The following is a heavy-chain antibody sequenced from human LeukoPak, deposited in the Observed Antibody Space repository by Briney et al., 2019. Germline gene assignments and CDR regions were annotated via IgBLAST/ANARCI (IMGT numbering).Heavy chain of an antibody. V-gene: IGHV3-11*03. J-gene: IGHJ3*01. D-gene: IGHD5-24*01. CDR1: GFTFSDYY. Sequence: PGGSLRLSCAASGFTFSDYYMSWIRQAPGKGLEWVSYISSSSSYTNYADSVKGRFTISRDSAKNSLYLQMNSLRAEDTAVYYCARSRDGYNPDAFDVWGQGTMVTVSS. CDR2: ISSSSSYT. CDR3: ARSRDGYNPDAFDV.